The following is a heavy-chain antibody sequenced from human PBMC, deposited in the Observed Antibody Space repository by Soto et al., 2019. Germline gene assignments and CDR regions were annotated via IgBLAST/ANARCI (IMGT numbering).Heavy chain of an antibody. CDR2: INPSGGST. CDR1: GYTFTSYY. Sequence: ASVKVSCKASGYTFTSYYMHWVRQAPGQGLEWMGIINPSGGSTSYAQKFQGRVTMTRDTSTSTVYMELSSLRSEDTAVYYCARERIAAAGTRGAFDIWGQGTMVTV. D-gene: IGHD6-13*01. CDR3: ARERIAAAGTRGAFDI. V-gene: IGHV1-46*01. J-gene: IGHJ3*02.